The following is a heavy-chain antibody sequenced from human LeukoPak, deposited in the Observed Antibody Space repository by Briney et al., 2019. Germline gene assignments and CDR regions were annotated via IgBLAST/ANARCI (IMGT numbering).Heavy chain of an antibody. D-gene: IGHD3-16*02. CDR2: IRYDGSNK. Sequence: GGSLRLSCAASGFTFSSYGMHWVRRAPGKGLEWVAFIRYDGSNKYYADSVKGRFTISRDNSKNTLYLQMNSLRAEDTAVYYCAKDHRDYDYVWGSYQEDDYWGQGTLVTVSS. CDR3: AKDHRDYDYVWGSYQEDDY. J-gene: IGHJ4*02. CDR1: GFTFSSYG. V-gene: IGHV3-30*02.